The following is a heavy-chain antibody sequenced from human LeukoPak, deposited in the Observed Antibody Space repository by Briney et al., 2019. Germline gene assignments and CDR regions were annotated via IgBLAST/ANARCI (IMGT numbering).Heavy chain of an antibody. Sequence: GASVKVSCKASGYTFTDYHMHWVRQAPGQGLEWMGWINPGSGGTNYAQNFQGRVTMTRDTSISTAYMELYSLRSDDTAVYYCARELGGGTTREDWFDPWGQGTLVTVSS. J-gene: IGHJ5*02. CDR3: ARELGGGTTREDWFDP. CDR1: GYTFTDYH. V-gene: IGHV1-2*02. D-gene: IGHD1-1*01. CDR2: INPGSGGT.